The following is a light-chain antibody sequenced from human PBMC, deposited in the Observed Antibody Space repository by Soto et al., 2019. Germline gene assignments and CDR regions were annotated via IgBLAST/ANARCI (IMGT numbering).Light chain of an antibody. V-gene: IGKV1-5*01. CDR2: GAS. Sequence: DIQLTQSPPTLSASVGDRVTITCRASQSIRYYLAWYQQMPGKAPKLLVYGASSLQSGVPSRFSGSGSGTEFTLFISSLQPDDFATYFCQHHNSYSQTFGQGTQV. J-gene: IGKJ1*01. CDR1: QSIRYY. CDR3: QHHNSYSQT.